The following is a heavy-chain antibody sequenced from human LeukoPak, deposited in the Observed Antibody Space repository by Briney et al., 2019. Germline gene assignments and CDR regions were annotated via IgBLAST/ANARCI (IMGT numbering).Heavy chain of an antibody. CDR1: GFTFSSYG. D-gene: IGHD6-13*01. J-gene: IGHJ4*02. Sequence: GGSLRLSCAASGFTFSSYGMSWVRLAPGKGLEWVSGISDSGGSKYYADSVKGRFTISRDNSKNTLYLQMNSLRAEDTAVYYCARRPGSWFYSDYWGQGILVTVSS. CDR2: ISDSGGSK. CDR3: ARRPGSWFYSDY. V-gene: IGHV3-23*01.